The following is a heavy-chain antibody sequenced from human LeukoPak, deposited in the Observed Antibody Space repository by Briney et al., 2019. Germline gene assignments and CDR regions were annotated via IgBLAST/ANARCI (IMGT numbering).Heavy chain of an antibody. CDR1: GFAFNNAW. CDR2: IKIKTDGGTT. V-gene: IGHV3-15*07. D-gene: IGHD6-19*01. CDR3: TTSSSPDY. J-gene: IGHJ4*02. Sequence: PGGSLRLSCAASGFAFNNAWMNWVRQAPGKGLEWVGRIKIKTDGGTTDYAAPVKRRFTISRDDSKNTLYLQMNSLKTEDTAVYYCTTSSSPDYWGQGTLVTVSS.